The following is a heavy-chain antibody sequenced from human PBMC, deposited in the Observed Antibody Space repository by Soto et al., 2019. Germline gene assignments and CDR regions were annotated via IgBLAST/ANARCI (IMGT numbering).Heavy chain of an antibody. Sequence: GASVKVSCKASGYTFTSYGISWVRQAPGQGLEWMGWISAYNGNTNYAQKLQGRVTMTTDTSTSTAYMELRSLRSDDTAVYYCARDPMVDDFWSGYYYGMDVWGQGTTVTV. CDR3: ARDPMVDDFWSGYYYGMDV. D-gene: IGHD3-3*01. CDR2: ISAYNGNT. V-gene: IGHV1-18*01. CDR1: GYTFTSYG. J-gene: IGHJ6*02.